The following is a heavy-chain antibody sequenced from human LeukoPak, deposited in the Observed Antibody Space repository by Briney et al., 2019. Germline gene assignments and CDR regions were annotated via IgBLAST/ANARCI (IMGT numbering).Heavy chain of an antibody. D-gene: IGHD2-2*01. J-gene: IGHJ4*02. CDR2: ISAYNGNT. CDR1: GYTFTSYG. V-gene: IGHV1-18*01. Sequence: GASVKVSCKASGYTFTSYGISWVRQAPGQGLEWMGWISAYNGNTNYAQKLQGRVTMTTDTSTSTAYMELRSLRSDDTAVYYCARDSPIFVVVPAVTDYWGQGTLVTVSS. CDR3: ARDSPIFVVVPAVTDY.